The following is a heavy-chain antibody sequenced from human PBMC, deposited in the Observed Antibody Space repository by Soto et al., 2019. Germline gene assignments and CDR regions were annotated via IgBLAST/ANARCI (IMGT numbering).Heavy chain of an antibody. Sequence: EVQLVESGGGLVQPGGSLRLSCVASGFTFSTYSMNWVRQAPGKGLEWISYISSSSSTTYADSVKGGFTISRYNAKKSLYWQMNSLIDEDTAVYYCARTIWSGYFQADYWGQGTLVTVSS. V-gene: IGHV3-48*02. J-gene: IGHJ4*02. D-gene: IGHD3-3*01. CDR3: ARTIWSGYFQADY. CDR2: ISSSSST. CDR1: GFTFSTYS.